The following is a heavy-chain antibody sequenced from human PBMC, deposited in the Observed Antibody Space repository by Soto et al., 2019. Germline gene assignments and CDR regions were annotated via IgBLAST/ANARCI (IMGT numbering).Heavy chain of an antibody. CDR1: GFAFSSYA. Sequence: QVQLVESGGGVVQPGRSLRLSCAASGFAFSSYAMHWVRQAPGKGLEWVRAISDDGSTKSYADSVKGRFTISRDNSKNTLSLQMNSLSAEDTAGYYCARVADGGRYYTPNGYYGVDVWGHGTTVTVSS. CDR2: ISDDGSTK. D-gene: IGHD1-26*01. CDR3: ARVADGGRYYTPNGYYGVDV. V-gene: IGHV3-30*04. J-gene: IGHJ6*02.